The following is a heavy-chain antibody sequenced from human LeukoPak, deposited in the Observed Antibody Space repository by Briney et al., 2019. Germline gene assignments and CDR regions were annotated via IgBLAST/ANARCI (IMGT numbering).Heavy chain of an antibody. CDR2: ISYDGSNK. Sequence: PGGSLRLSCAASGFTFSSYGMHWVRQAPGKGLEWVAVISYDGSNKYYADSVKGRFTISRDNAKNSLYLQMNSLRAEDTAVYYCARGMATIDGYYYYMDVWGKGTTVTVSS. CDR3: ARGMATIDGYYYYMDV. CDR1: GFTFSSYG. J-gene: IGHJ6*03. D-gene: IGHD5-24*01. V-gene: IGHV3-30*03.